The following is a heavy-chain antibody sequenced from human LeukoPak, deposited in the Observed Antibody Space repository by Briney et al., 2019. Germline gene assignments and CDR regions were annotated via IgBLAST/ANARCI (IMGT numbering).Heavy chain of an antibody. CDR1: GYTFTSNY. CDR2: IYPRDGST. V-gene: IGHV1-46*01. J-gene: IGHJ6*02. Sequence: GASVKVSCKASGYTFTSNYIHWVRQAPGQGLEWMGMIYPRDGSTSYAQKFQGRVTMTRDTSTSTVYMELSSLRSEDTAVYYCAREALGYCSSTSCYTDGYYYYYGMDVWGQGTTVTVSS. D-gene: IGHD2-2*02. CDR3: AREALGYCSSTSCYTDGYYYYYGMDV.